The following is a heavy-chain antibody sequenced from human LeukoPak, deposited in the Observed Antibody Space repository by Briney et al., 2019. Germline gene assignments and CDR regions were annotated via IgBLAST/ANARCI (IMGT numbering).Heavy chain of an antibody. Sequence: KPSETLSLTCTVSGGSISSYYWSWIRQPPGKGLEWIGYIYYSGSTNYNPSLRGRVTISVDTSKNHFSLRLSSATAADTAVYYCARKSTSWYAPFDSWGQGTLVTVSS. CDR2: IYYSGST. J-gene: IGHJ4*02. V-gene: IGHV4-59*01. CDR3: ARKSTSWYAPFDS. CDR1: GGSISSYY. D-gene: IGHD2-2*01.